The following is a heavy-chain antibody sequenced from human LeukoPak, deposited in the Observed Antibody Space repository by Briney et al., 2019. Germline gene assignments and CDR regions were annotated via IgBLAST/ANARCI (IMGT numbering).Heavy chain of an antibody. Sequence: SETLSLTCTVSGDSISRSTYYWAWIRQPPGKGLEWIGSVYYGRSPYFNPSLESRATISVDTSKNHFSLKMSSVTAADTAVYYCARGPLYQVPYYEHYYGLDAWGQGTTVTVFS. J-gene: IGHJ6*02. V-gene: IGHV4-39*02. D-gene: IGHD3-16*01. CDR2: VYYGRSP. CDR3: ARGPLYQVPYYEHYYGLDA. CDR1: GDSISRSTYY.